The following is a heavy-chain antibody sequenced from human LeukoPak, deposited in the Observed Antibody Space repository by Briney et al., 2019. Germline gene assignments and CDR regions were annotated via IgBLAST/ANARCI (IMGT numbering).Heavy chain of an antibody. V-gene: IGHV3-23*01. J-gene: IGHJ4*02. CDR1: GFTFSSYA. CDR3: ARSPKGATTFDY. Sequence: PGGSLRLSCAASGFTFSSYAMSWVRQAPGKGLEWVSAISGSGGSTYYADSVKGRFTISRDNSKNTLYLQMNSLRAEDTAVYYCARSPKGATTFDYWGQGTLVTVSS. D-gene: IGHD1-14*01. CDR2: ISGSGGST.